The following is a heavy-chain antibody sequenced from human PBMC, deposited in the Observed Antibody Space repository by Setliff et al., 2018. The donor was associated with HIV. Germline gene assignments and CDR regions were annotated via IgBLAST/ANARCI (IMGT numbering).Heavy chain of an antibody. J-gene: IGHJ5*02. CDR1: GFIFSDRY. V-gene: IGHV3-72*01. CDR2: SRNKANSYST. CDR3: TTEDPWLRFGH. D-gene: IGHD5-12*01. Sequence: GGSLRLSCVASGFIFSDRYMDWVRQAPGKGLEWIGRSRNKANSYSTEYAASVKGRFTISRDDSKTTLYLQMNSLKTEDTAVYYCTTEDPWLRFGHWGQGTLVTVSS.